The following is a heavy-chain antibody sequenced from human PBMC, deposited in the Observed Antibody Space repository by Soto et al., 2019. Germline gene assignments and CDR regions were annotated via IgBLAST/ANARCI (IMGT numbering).Heavy chain of an antibody. D-gene: IGHD6-19*01. CDR3: AGEIIAVAGGVYYYNGMDV. V-gene: IGHV4-39*02. Sequence: SETLSLTCTVSGGSISSSSYYGGWIRQPPGKGLEWIGSIYYSGRTYYNPSLKSRVTISVDTSKNQFSLKLSSVTAADTAVYYCAGEIIAVAGGVYYYNGMDVWGQGTTVTVSS. J-gene: IGHJ6*02. CDR1: GGSISSSSYY. CDR2: IYYSGRT.